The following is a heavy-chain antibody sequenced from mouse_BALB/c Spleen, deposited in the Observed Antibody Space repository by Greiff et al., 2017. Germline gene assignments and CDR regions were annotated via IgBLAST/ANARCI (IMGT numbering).Heavy chain of an antibody. Sequence: EVKLQESGGGLVQPGGSMKLSCVASGFTFSNYWMNWVRQSPEKGLEWVAEIRLKSNNYATHYAESVKGRFTISRDDSKSSVYLQMNNLRAEDTGIYYCTRGYGNYYFDYWGQGTLVTVSA. CDR1: GFTFSNYW. D-gene: IGHD2-10*02. CDR2: IRLKSNNYAT. V-gene: IGHV6-6*02. CDR3: TRGYGNYYFDY. J-gene: IGHJ3*01.